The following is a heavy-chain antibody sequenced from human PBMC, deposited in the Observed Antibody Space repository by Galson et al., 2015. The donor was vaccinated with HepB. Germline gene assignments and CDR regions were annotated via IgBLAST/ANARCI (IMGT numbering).Heavy chain of an antibody. CDR2: ISSSSSTI. Sequence: SLRLSCAASGFTFSSYSMNWVRQAPGKGLEWVSYISSSSSTIYYADSVKGRFTISRDNAKNSLYLQMNSLRAEDTAVYYCARDLWFGELCPTDFDYWGQGTLVTVSS. CDR1: GFTFSSYS. V-gene: IGHV3-48*01. D-gene: IGHD3-10*01. J-gene: IGHJ4*02. CDR3: ARDLWFGELCPTDFDY.